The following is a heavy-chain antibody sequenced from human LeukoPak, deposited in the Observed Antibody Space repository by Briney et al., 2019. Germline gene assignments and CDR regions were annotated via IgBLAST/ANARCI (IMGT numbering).Heavy chain of an antibody. J-gene: IGHJ4*02. CDR1: VYTFTSYY. CDR3: ARGGYWYFDY. D-gene: IGHD2-8*02. V-gene: IGHV1-46*01. CDR2: INPSGGST. Sequence: ASVNVSYTASVYTFTSYYMHWVRQAPGQGLEWMGIINPSGGSTSYAQKFQGRVTMTRDTSTSTVYMELSSLRSEDTAVYYCARGGYWYFDYWGQGTLVTVSS.